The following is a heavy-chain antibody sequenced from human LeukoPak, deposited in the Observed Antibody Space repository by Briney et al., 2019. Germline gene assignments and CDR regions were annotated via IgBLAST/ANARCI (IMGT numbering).Heavy chain of an antibody. V-gene: IGHV3-30*02. CDR2: IRYDGSNK. CDR3: AKDGYYYDSSAELDY. CDR1: GFTFSSYG. D-gene: IGHD3-22*01. J-gene: IGHJ4*02. Sequence: GGSLRLSCAASGFTFSSYGMRWVRQAPGKGLEWVAFIRYDGSNKYYADSVKGRFTISRDNSKNTLYLQMNSLGAEDTAVYYCAKDGYYYDSSAELDYWGQGTLVTVSS.